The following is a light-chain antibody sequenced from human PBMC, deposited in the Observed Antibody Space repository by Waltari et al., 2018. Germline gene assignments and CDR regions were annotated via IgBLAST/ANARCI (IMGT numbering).Light chain of an antibody. J-gene: IGLJ1*01. CDR2: DVS. CDR3: SSFTTSSTYV. V-gene: IGLV2-14*03. Sequence: QSALTQTASVSGSPGQSITIPCTGTSSDVGAYNHVSWYQQNPGKAPKVMIYDVSNLPSGVSNRFSGSQSGNTASLSISGLQAEDEADYYCSSFTTSSTYVFGTGTKVTVL. CDR1: SSDVGAYNH.